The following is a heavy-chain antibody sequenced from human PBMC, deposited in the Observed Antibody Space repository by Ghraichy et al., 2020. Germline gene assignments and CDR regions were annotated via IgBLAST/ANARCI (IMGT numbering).Heavy chain of an antibody. CDR3: ARDLRYGETTMAY. D-gene: IGHD5-18*01. Sequence: ASVKVSCKASGYTFTSYGINWVRQAPGQGLEWMGWISAYNGNTNYAQKFQGRGTMTTDTSTSTAYMELRSLRSDDTAVYYCARDLRYGETTMAYWGQGTLVSVSS. V-gene: IGHV1-18*01. J-gene: IGHJ4*02. CDR2: ISAYNGNT. CDR1: GYTFTSYG.